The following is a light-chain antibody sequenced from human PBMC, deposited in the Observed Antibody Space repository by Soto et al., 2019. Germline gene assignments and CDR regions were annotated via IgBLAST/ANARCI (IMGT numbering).Light chain of an antibody. J-gene: IGKJ1*01. V-gene: IGKV3-15*01. CDR3: QHYNNWPRT. CDR1: QSVSSN. Sequence: EIVMTQSPATLSVSPGERATLSCRASQSVSSNLAWYQQKPGQAPRLLIYGASTRATGIPARFSGSGSGTEFPLTISRLQSEDFAVYYSQHYNNWPRTFGQGTKVEIK. CDR2: GAS.